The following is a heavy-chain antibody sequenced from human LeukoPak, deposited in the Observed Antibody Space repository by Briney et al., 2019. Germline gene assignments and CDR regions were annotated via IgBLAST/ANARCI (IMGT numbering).Heavy chain of an antibody. Sequence: PSETLSLTCTVSGGSISSYYWSWIRQPPGKGLEWIGYIYYSGSTNYNPSLKSRVTISVDASKNQFSLKLSSVTAADTAVYYCARDTTAGPNYYYYGMDVWGQGTTVTVSS. CDR3: ARDTTAGPNYYYYGMDV. J-gene: IGHJ6*02. CDR2: IYYSGST. CDR1: GGSISSYY. V-gene: IGHV4-59*01. D-gene: IGHD6-13*01.